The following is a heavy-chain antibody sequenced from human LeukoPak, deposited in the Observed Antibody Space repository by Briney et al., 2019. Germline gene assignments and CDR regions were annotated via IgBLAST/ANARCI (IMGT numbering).Heavy chain of an antibody. V-gene: IGHV4-61*02. D-gene: IGHD2-15*01. CDR2: IYTSGST. Sequence: SQTLSLTCTVSGGSISSGSYYWSWIRQPARKGLEWIGRIYTSGSTNYNPSLKSRVTISVDTSKNQFSLKLSSVTAADTAVYYCARSPSCSGGSCYTVDYWGQGTLVTVSS. CDR1: GGSISSGSYY. J-gene: IGHJ4*02. CDR3: ARSPSCSGGSCYTVDY.